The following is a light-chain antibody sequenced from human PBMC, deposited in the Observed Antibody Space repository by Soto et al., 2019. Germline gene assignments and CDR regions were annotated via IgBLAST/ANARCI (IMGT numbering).Light chain of an antibody. CDR2: RVS. V-gene: IGKV3-20*01. Sequence: EIVLTQSPGTLSLSPGERATLSCRASQTITTLAWYQRKPGQAPRLLIYRVSSRATGVPDRFSGSGSGTDYTLTISRLEPEDFAVYYCQQYGYSPITFGQGTRLEIK. CDR1: QTITT. CDR3: QQYGYSPIT. J-gene: IGKJ5*01.